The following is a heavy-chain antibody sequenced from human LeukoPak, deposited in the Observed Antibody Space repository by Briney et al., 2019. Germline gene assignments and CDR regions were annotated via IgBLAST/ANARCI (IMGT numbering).Heavy chain of an antibody. CDR1: GGSISSYY. V-gene: IGHV4-4*07. CDR2: IYTSGST. Sequence: SETLSLTCTVSGGSISSYYWSWIRQPAGKGLEWIGRIYTSGSTSYNPSLKSRVTMSVDTSKNQFSLKLNSVTAADTAVYYCAKVAKYYYGPETYFFFEHWGQGTLVTVSS. J-gene: IGHJ4*02. D-gene: IGHD3-10*01. CDR3: AKVAKYYYGPETYFFFEH.